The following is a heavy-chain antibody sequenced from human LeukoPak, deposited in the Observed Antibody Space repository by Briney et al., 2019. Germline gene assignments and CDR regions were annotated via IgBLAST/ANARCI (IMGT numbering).Heavy chain of an antibody. D-gene: IGHD5-18*01. Sequence: SETLSLTCTVSGVSISSYYWSWIRQPPGKGLEWIGYIYYNGSTNYNPSLKSRVTISVDTSKNHFSLNLTSVTAADTAVYYCARGGSTFGSWGQGTLATVSS. J-gene: IGHJ5*02. CDR1: GVSISSYY. CDR3: ARGGSTFGS. CDR2: IYYNGST. V-gene: IGHV4-59*01.